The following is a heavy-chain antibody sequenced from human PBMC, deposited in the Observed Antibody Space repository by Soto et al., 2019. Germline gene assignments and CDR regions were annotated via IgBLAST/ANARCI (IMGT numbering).Heavy chain of an antibody. Sequence: ASVKVSCKASGYTFTGYYVHWVRQAPGQGLEWMGWINPNSGDTYLAQRFQGRVTMNRDTSIGTAYMELRGLTSDDTAEYYCAKGGAIVAAGTRVYLYNAMDVWGQGTTVTVSS. CDR2: INPNSGDT. D-gene: IGHD1-26*01. V-gene: IGHV1-2*02. CDR1: GYTFTGYY. J-gene: IGHJ6*02. CDR3: AKGGAIVAAGTRVYLYNAMDV.